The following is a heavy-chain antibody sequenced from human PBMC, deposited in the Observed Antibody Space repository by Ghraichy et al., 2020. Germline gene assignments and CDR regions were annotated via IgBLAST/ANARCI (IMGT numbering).Heavy chain of an antibody. D-gene: IGHD1-1*01. CDR3: ARYAIGTMLDN. J-gene: IGHJ4*02. CDR1: GGSVSSSSDY. Sequence: GSLSLTCTVSGGSVSSSSDYWGWIRQPPGKGLEWIGNILHGGSTFYNPSLRGRVTISVDTSKNQFSLKLSSVTAADSAMYYCARYAIGTMLDNWGQGTLVTVS. CDR2: ILHGGST. V-gene: IGHV4-39*01.